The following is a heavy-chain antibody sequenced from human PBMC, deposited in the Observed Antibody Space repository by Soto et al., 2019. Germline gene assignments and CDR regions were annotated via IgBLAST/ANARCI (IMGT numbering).Heavy chain of an antibody. D-gene: IGHD3-22*01. Sequence: PGGSLRLSCVASGFTFSDYYMSWIRQAPGKGLEWVSYISSSSSYTNYADSVKGRFTISRDNAKNSLYLQMNSLRAEDTAVYYCARDSSGYYLYDWWGQGTLVTVSS. CDR3: ARDSSGYYLYDW. CDR2: ISSSSSYT. J-gene: IGHJ4*02. CDR1: GFTFSDYY. V-gene: IGHV3-11*06.